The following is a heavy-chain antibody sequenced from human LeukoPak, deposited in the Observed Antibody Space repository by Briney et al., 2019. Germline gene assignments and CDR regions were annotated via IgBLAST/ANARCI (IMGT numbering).Heavy chain of an antibody. V-gene: IGHV3-48*03. Sequence: GGSLRLSCAASGLTFSDYEINWVRQAPGKGLEWVSCISTSGSTTYYADSVKGRFTISRDNAKNSLFLQMNTLTAEDTAVYYCARGALHVFDYWGQGTPVTVSS. J-gene: IGHJ4*02. CDR2: ISTSGSTT. CDR3: ARGALHVFDY. D-gene: IGHD3-10*02. CDR1: GLTFSDYE.